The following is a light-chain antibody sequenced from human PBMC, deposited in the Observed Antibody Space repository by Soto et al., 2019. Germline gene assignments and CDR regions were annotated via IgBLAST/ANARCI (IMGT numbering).Light chain of an antibody. J-gene: IGKJ5*01. CDR3: QQYGSSPPIT. Sequence: EIVLTQSPGTLSLSPGERATLSRMSSQSVSSSYLAWYQQKPGQAPRLLIYGASSRATGIPDRFSGSGSGTDFTLTISRLEPEDFAVYYCQQYGSSPPITFGQGTRLEIK. CDR2: GAS. V-gene: IGKV3-20*01. CDR1: QSVSSSY.